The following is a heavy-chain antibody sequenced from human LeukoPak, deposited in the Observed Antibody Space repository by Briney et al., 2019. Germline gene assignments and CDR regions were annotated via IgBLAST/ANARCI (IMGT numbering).Heavy chain of an antibody. J-gene: IGHJ6*03. CDR1: GYTFTSYY. CDR3: ATGGIAARPGDYYYYYMDV. Sequence: WASVKVSCKASGYTFTSYYMHWVRQAPGQGLEWMGIINPSGGSTSYAQKFQGRVTMTEDTSTDTAYVELSSLRSEDTAVYYCATGGIAARPGDYYYYYMDVWGKGTTVTVSS. CDR2: INPSGGST. V-gene: IGHV1-46*01. D-gene: IGHD6-6*01.